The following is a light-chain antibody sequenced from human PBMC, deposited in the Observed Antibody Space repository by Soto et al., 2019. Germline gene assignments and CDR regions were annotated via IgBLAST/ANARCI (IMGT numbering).Light chain of an antibody. V-gene: IGKV1-33*01. CDR3: QQYDNLPTWT. CDR1: QGISNY. Sequence: DIQMTQSPSSLSASVGDRVTITCQASQGISNYLNWYQQKPGKAPKLLIYDASNLETGVPSRFSGSGSGTDFTFTISILQPEDIATYYCQQYDNLPTWTFGQGTKVEIK. J-gene: IGKJ1*01. CDR2: DAS.